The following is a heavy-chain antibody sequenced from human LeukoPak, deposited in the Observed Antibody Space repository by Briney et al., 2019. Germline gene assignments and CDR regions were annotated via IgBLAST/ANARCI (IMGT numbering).Heavy chain of an antibody. CDR1: GFTFSTYS. D-gene: IGHD1-20*01. J-gene: IGHJ6*04. V-gene: IGHV3-21*01. CDR2: ISSSSSYI. Sequence: GGSLRLSCAVSGFTFSTYSMNWVRQAPGKGLEWVSSISSSSSYIYYADSVKGRFTISRDNAKNSLYPQMNSLRAEDAAVYYCARVGYNWNYVMDVWGKGTTVTVSS. CDR3: ARVGYNWNYVMDV.